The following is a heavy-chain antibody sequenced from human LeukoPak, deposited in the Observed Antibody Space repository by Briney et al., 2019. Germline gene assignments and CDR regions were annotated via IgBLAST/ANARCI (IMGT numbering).Heavy chain of an antibody. CDR1: GFTFSSYG. CDR2: ISYDGSNK. J-gene: IGHJ4*02. CDR3: AKDGFPYGDLHPRHFDY. V-gene: IGHV3-30*18. D-gene: IGHD4-17*01. Sequence: GRSLRLSCAASGFTFSSYGMHWVRQAPGKGLEWVAVISYDGSNKYYADSVKGRFTISRDNSKNTLYLQMNSLRAEDTAVYYCAKDGFPYGDLHPRHFDYWGQGTLVTVSS.